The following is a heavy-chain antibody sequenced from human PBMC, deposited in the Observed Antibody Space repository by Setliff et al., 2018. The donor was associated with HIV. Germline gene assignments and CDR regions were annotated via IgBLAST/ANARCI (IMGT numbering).Heavy chain of an antibody. CDR1: GFTFSTYH. V-gene: IGHV3-7*03. Sequence: GGSLRLSCAASGFTFSTYHMNWVRQAPGKGLEWVANIKKDGSDKFYVDSVKGRFAISRDNAENSLDLEMNSLRAEDTAIYYCASSRPPDDSSGYLDHWGQGTLVTVSS. J-gene: IGHJ4*01. CDR2: IKKDGSDK. CDR3: ASSRPPDDSSGYLDH. D-gene: IGHD3-22*01.